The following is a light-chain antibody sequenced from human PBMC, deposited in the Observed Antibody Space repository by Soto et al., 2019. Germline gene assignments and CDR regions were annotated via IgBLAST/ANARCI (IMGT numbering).Light chain of an antibody. CDR3: ASYTGSSTYL. Sequence: QYVLTQPASMSGSPGQSSTISCTGTSGDVGFYDFVSWYQQHPGKVPRLIIYGVTKRPSGVSHRFSGSKSGNTASLTISGLQVEDEAAYSCASYTGSSTYLFGGGTKLTVL. V-gene: IGLV2-14*03. CDR2: GVT. J-gene: IGLJ3*02. CDR1: SGDVGFYDF.